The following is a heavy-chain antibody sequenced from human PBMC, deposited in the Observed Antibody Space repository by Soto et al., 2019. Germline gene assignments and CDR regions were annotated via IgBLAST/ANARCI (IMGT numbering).Heavy chain of an antibody. CDR3: ARQGGLYDSSHGLDY. J-gene: IGHJ4*02. CDR2: IYPGDSDT. Sequence: GESLKISCKGSGYSFTSYWIGWVRQMPGKGLEWMGIIYPGDSDTRYSPSFQGQVTISANKSISTAYLQWSSLKASDTAMYYCARQGGLYDSSHGLDYWGQGTLVTVSS. V-gene: IGHV5-51*01. CDR1: GYSFTSYW. D-gene: IGHD3-22*01.